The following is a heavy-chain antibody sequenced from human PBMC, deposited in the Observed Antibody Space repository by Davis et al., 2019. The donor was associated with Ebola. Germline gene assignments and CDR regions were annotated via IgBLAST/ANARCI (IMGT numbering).Heavy chain of an antibody. CDR1: EHSIADEF. CDR3: ARAFYDSSGYHWFDS. CDR2: SGWSSTS. D-gene: IGHD3-22*01. Sequence: PGGSLRLSCAASEHSIADEFISWIRLRPGKGLEWVSYSGWSSTSYAESVRGRFTISGDRATNSLSLQMDSLRAGDTGLYYCARAFYDSSGYHWFDSWGQGTLVTVSS. V-gene: IGHV3-69-1*02. J-gene: IGHJ5*01.